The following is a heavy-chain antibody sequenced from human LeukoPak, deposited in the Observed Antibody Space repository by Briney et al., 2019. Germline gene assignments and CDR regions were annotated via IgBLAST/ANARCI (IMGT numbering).Heavy chain of an antibody. CDR2: IYPGDSDT. CDR3: ARADRSGWGYYYYGMDV. V-gene: IGHV5-51*01. D-gene: IGHD6-19*01. CDR1: GYSFTTYW. Sequence: GESLKISCKGSGYSFTTYWIGWVRQMPAKGLEWMGIIYPGDSDTRYSPSFQGQVTISADKSISTAYRQWSSLKASDTAMYYCARADRSGWGYYYYGMDVWGQGTTVTVSS. J-gene: IGHJ6*02.